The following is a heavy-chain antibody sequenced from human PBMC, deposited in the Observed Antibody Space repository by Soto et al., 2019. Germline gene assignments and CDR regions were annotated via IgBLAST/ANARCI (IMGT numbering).Heavy chain of an antibody. Sequence: ASVKVSCKASGYTFTDYYMHWVLQAPGQGLEWIGWINPNSGGTNYAQKFQGRVTMTRDTSISTAYMELNRLRSDDTAVYYCARDQSPSSGWPGMDVWGQGTTVTVSS. CDR1: GYTFTDYY. CDR2: INPNSGGT. CDR3: ARDQSPSSGWPGMDV. V-gene: IGHV1-2*02. J-gene: IGHJ6*02. D-gene: IGHD6-19*01.